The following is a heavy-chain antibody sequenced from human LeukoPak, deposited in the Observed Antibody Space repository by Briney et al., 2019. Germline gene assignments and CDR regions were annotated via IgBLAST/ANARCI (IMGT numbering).Heavy chain of an antibody. J-gene: IGHJ6*02. CDR1: GDSISSYY. CDR2: IYTSGST. Sequence: SETLSLTCTVSGDSISSYYWSCIRQPAGKGLEWIGRIYTSGSTNYNPSLKSRVTMSVDTSKNQFSLKLSSVTAADTAVYYCARLVMYGARGDVWGQGTTVTVSS. D-gene: IGHD4-17*01. CDR3: ARLVMYGARGDV. V-gene: IGHV4-4*07.